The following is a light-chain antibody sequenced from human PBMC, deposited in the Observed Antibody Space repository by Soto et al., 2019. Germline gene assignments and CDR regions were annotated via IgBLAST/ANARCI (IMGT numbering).Light chain of an antibody. V-gene: IGKV2-28*01. Sequence: DIVMTQSPLSLPVTPGEPASISCRSSQSLLHSNGYNYLDWYLQKPGQSPQLLIYLGSDRDCGVPDRFSGSGSGTDFTLKISRVEAEDVGGYYCMQALQTPWTFGQGTKVEIK. CDR1: QSLLHSNGYNY. CDR3: MQALQTPWT. CDR2: LGS. J-gene: IGKJ1*01.